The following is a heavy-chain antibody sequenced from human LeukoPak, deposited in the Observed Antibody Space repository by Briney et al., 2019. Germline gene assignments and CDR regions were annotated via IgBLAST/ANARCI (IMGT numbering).Heavy chain of an antibody. J-gene: IGHJ3*02. Sequence: SETLSLTCTVSGGSISSYYWSWIRQPPGKGLEWIGYIYYSGSTYYNPSLKSRVTISVDTSKNQFSLKLSSVTAADTAVYYCARGDCSSTSCYTYPDAFDIWGQGTMVTVSS. CDR3: ARGDCSSTSCYTYPDAFDI. CDR2: IYYSGST. D-gene: IGHD2-2*02. V-gene: IGHV4-59*12. CDR1: GGSISSYY.